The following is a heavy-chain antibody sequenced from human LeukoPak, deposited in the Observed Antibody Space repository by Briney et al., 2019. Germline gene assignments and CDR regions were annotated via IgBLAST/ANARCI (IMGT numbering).Heavy chain of an antibody. J-gene: IGHJ4*02. D-gene: IGHD4-17*01. CDR1: EFTFSSYW. Sequence: GGSLRLSCVASEFTFSSYWMHWVRQAPGKGLVWVSRIDSDGGTTIYADSVKGRFAISRDNAKNTVYLQMSSLRAEDTAVYYCVRGRSEFYGDPTRDYWGQGTLVTVAS. CDR2: IDSDGGTT. V-gene: IGHV3-74*01. CDR3: VRGRSEFYGDPTRDY.